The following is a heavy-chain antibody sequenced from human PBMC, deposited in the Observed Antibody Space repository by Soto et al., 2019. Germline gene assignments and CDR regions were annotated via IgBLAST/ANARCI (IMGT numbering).Heavy chain of an antibody. CDR1: GGSISSGDYY. J-gene: IGHJ5*02. Sequence: SETLSLTCTVSGGSISSGDYYWSWIRQPPGKGLEWIGYIYYSGSTYYNPSLKGRVTISVDTSKNQFSLKLSSVTTADTAVYYCARVSQDCSGGSCYDWFDPWGQGTLVTVSS. CDR2: IYYSGST. CDR3: ARVSQDCSGGSCYDWFDP. V-gene: IGHV4-30-4*01. D-gene: IGHD2-15*01.